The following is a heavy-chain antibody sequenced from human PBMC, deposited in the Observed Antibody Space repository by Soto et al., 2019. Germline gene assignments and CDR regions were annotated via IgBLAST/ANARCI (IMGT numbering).Heavy chain of an antibody. J-gene: IGHJ5*02. CDR2: IHYSGSA. CDR3: ARGVGGSGLNWFDP. D-gene: IGHD6-19*01. CDR1: GSSIVGYY. V-gene: IGHV4-59*12. Sequence: SETLSLTCTFSGSSIVGYYWTWIRQSPERGLEWIGYIHYSGSANYNPSLNSRLTMSVDRSKSQFSMKRASVTAADTAVYYCARGVGGSGLNWFDPWGQGTLVTVSS.